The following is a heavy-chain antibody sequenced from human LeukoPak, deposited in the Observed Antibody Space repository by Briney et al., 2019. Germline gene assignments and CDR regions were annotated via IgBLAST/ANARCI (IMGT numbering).Heavy chain of an antibody. V-gene: IGHV4-59*01. Sequence: SETLSLTCTVSGASIRSYYWSWIRQPPGKGLEWIGYIYYSGSTNYNPSLKSRVTISGDTSKKQFFLKLSSVTAADTAVYYCASLYYYDSSGYYFDYWGQGTLVTVSS. CDR1: GASIRSYY. J-gene: IGHJ4*02. D-gene: IGHD3-22*01. CDR2: IYYSGST. CDR3: ASLYYYDSSGYYFDY.